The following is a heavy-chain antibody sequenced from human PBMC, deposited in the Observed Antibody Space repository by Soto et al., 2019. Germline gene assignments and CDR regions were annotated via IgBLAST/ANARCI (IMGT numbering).Heavy chain of an antibody. Sequence: GGSLRLSCAASGFTVYDYAMHWVRQAPGKGLEWVSGISWNSGSIGYADSVKGRFTISRDNAKNSLYLQMNSLRAENTALYYCAKDISSSSWYSVDYWGQGTLVTVS. CDR1: GFTVYDYA. CDR3: AKDISSSSWYSVDY. V-gene: IGHV3-9*01. CDR2: ISWNSGSI. D-gene: IGHD6-13*01. J-gene: IGHJ4*02.